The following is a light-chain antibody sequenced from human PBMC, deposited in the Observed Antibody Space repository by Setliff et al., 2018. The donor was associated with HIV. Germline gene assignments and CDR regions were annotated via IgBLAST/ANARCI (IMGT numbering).Light chain of an antibody. V-gene: IGLV2-8*01. Sequence: QSVLTQPPSASGSPGQSITISCTGTTSDVGGYNFVSWYLQHPDKAPKLIIFEVSNRPAGVPDRFSGSKSGNTATLTVSGLQPEDEGDYYCASYAGDSLYLFGPGTKVTV. CDR1: TSDVGGYNF. CDR2: EVS. CDR3: ASYAGDSLYL. J-gene: IGLJ1*01.